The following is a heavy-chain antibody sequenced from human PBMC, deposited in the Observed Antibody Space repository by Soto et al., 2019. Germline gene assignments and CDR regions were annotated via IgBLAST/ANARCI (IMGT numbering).Heavy chain of an antibody. D-gene: IGHD5-12*01. CDR3: AKVPIIYSGYDAQDY. Sequence: QVQLVESGGGVVQPGRSLRLSCAASGFTFSSYGMHWVRQAPGKGLEWVAVISYDGSNKYYADSVKGRFTISRDNSKNSLYLQMNSLRAEDTAVSYCAKVPIIYSGYDAQDYWGQGTLVTVSS. V-gene: IGHV3-30*18. CDR1: GFTFSSYG. CDR2: ISYDGSNK. J-gene: IGHJ4*02.